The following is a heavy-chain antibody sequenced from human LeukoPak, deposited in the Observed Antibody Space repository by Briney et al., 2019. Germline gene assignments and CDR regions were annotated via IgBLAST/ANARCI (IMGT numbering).Heavy chain of an antibody. CDR2: ITGSGGNT. Sequence: GGSLRLSCAASGFIFSSYSMSWVRQAPGKGLEWVSVITGSGGNTYYADSVKGRFTISKDNSKNTVYLQMSSLKVDDTAVYYCAKAASSSWPSYYYGMDVWGQGTTVTVSS. D-gene: IGHD6-13*01. J-gene: IGHJ6*02. V-gene: IGHV3-23*01. CDR1: GFIFSSYS. CDR3: AKAASSSWPSYYYGMDV.